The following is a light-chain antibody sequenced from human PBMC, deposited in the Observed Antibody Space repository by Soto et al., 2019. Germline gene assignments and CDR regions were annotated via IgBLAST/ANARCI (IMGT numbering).Light chain of an antibody. CDR3: QQSYNTPIT. CDR1: QTISNY. J-gene: IGKJ5*01. CDR2: AAS. Sequence: DIQMTQPASSLSAALGDGVTITCRASQTISNYLNWYQQKSGRAPELLVYAASNLQSGVPSRFTGSGSGTHFTLTISGLEPADFATYFCQQSYNTPITFGQGTRLEI. V-gene: IGKV1-39*01.